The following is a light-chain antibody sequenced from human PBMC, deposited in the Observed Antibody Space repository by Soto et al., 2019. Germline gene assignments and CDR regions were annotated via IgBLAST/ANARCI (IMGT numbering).Light chain of an antibody. CDR2: EVS. V-gene: IGLV2-14*01. J-gene: IGLJ2*01. Sequence: QPASVSGSPGQSITISCTGTSSDVGGYNYVSWYQQHPGKAPKLIIYEVSNRPSGVSNRFSGSKSGNTASLTISGLQAEDEADYYCNSYTSSSTLVFGGGTKVTVL. CDR3: NSYTSSSTLV. CDR1: SSDVGGYNY.